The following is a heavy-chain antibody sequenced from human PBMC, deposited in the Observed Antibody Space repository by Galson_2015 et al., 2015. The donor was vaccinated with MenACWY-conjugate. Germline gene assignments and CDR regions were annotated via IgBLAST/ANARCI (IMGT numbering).Heavy chain of an antibody. Sequence: ETLSLTCTVSGGSISGYYWSWIRQPPGKGLEWIGYIYYSGSTNYNPSLTSRVTISVGTSKNQFSLKLTSVTAADTAVYYCARGTRGDCSGGSCSFEFWGQGTLVTVSS. J-gene: IGHJ4*02. V-gene: IGHV4-59*01. CDR2: IYYSGST. D-gene: IGHD2-15*01. CDR3: ARGTRGDCSGGSCSFEF. CDR1: GGSISGYY.